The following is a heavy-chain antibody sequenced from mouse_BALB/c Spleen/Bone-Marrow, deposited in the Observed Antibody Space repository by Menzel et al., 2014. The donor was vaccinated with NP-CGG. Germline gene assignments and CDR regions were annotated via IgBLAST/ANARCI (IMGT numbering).Heavy chain of an antibody. J-gene: IGHJ4*01. CDR1: GYTFTSYW. CDR3: ARQIATVDYAMDY. V-gene: IGHV1-7*01. D-gene: IGHD1-1*01. Sequence: QVQLQQSGAELAKPGASVKMSCKASGYTFTSYWMRWVKQRPGQGLEWIGYINPSTGYTEYNQKFKDKATLTADKSSSTTYMQLSSLTSEDSAVYYYARQIATVDYAMDYWGQGTSVTVSS. CDR2: INPSTGYT.